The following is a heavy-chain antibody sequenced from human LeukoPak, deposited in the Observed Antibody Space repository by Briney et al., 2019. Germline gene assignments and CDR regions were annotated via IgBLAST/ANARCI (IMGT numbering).Heavy chain of an antibody. Sequence: SETLSLTCAVYGGSLSHYYWSWIRQPPGKGLEWIGEINHSGSTNYNPSLKSRVTISVDMSENQFSLELTSVTAADTAVYYCARGPASGSNFAWFDPWGQGTLVTVSS. CDR2: INHSGST. CDR3: ARGPASGSNFAWFDP. J-gene: IGHJ5*02. D-gene: IGHD3-10*01. V-gene: IGHV4-34*01. CDR1: GGSLSHYY.